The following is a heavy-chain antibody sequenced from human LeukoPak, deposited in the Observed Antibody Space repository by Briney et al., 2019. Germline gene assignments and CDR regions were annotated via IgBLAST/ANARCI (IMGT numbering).Heavy chain of an antibody. D-gene: IGHD3-3*01. CDR1: GCIFSSYG. V-gene: IGHV3-30*03. CDR2: ISYDGSNR. Sequence: GGSLRLSCTASGCIFSSYGMHWVRQAPGKGLEWVAVISYDGSNRYYADSVKGRFTISRDNSKNTLYVQMNSLRAEDTAVYYCARDPAKFWSGHDYWGQGTLVTVSS. J-gene: IGHJ4*02. CDR3: ARDPAKFWSGHDY.